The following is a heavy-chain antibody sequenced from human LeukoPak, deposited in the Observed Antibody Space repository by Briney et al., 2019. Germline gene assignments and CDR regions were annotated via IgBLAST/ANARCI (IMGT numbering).Heavy chain of an antibody. CDR2: INHSGST. V-gene: IGHV4-34*01. J-gene: IGHJ4*02. Sequence: SETLSLTCAVYGGYFSGYYWSWIRQPPGKGLEWIGEINHSGSTNYNPSLKSRVTISVDTSKNQFSLKLRSVTAADTAVYYCARSYSTVQIDYWGQGTLVTVSS. CDR1: GGYFSGYY. CDR3: ARSYSTVQIDY. D-gene: IGHD1-26*01.